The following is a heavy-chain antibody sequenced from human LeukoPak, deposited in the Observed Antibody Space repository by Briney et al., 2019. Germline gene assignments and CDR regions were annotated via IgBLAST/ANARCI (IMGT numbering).Heavy chain of an antibody. V-gene: IGHV3-49*04. J-gene: IGHJ4*02. CDR2: IRSKAYGGTT. CDR1: GFTFGDYA. Sequence: PGGSLRLSCTASGFTFGDYAMSWVRQAPGKGLEWVGFIRSKAYGGTTEHAASVKGRFTISRDDSKSIAYLQMNSLKTEDTAVYYCTRGEEQQLAFDYWGQGTLVTVSS. CDR3: TRGEEQQLAFDY. D-gene: IGHD6-13*01.